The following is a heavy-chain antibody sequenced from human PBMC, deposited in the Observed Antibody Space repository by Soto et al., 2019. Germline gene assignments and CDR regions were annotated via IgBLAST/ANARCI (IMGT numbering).Heavy chain of an antibody. CDR2: INHSGST. J-gene: IGHJ4*02. D-gene: IGHD6-13*01. V-gene: IGHV4-34*01. CDR3: ARGKGYSSSWYYFDY. Sequence: SETLSLTCAVYGGSFSGYYWSWIRQPPGKGLEWIGEINHSGSTNYNPSLKSRVTISVDTSKNQFSLKLSSVTAADTAVYYCARGKGYSSSWYYFDYWGQGTLVTVSS. CDR1: GGSFSGYY.